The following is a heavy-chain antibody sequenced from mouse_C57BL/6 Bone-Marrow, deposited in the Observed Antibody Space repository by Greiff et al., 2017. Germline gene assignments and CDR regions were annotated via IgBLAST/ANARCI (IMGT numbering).Heavy chain of an antibody. CDR2: IDPEDGET. D-gene: IGHD1-1*01. CDR1: GFNIKDYY. J-gene: IGHJ3*01. CDR3: ARWLYGSSYDAWFAY. V-gene: IGHV14-2*01. Sequence: EVKVVESGAELVKPGASVKLSCTASGFNIKDYYMHWVKQRTEQGLEWIGRIDPEDGETKYAPKFQGKATITADTSSNTAYLQLSSLTSEDTAVYYCARWLYGSSYDAWFAYWGQGTLVTVSA.